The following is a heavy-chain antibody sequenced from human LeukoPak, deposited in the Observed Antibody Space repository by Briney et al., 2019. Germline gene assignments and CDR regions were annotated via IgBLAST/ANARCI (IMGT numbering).Heavy chain of an antibody. CDR1: GYTFTSYD. Sequence: ASVKVSCKASGYTFTSYDINWVRQATGQGLEWMGWMNPNSGNTGYAQKFQGRVTITRNTSISTAYMELSSLRSEDTAVYYCARGRYSSSWYEGDAFDIWGQGTMVTVSS. V-gene: IGHV1-8*03. CDR3: ARGRYSSSWYEGDAFDI. CDR2: MNPNSGNT. D-gene: IGHD6-13*01. J-gene: IGHJ3*02.